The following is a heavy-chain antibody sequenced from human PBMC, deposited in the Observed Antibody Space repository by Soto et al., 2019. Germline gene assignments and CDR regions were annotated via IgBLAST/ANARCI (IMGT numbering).Heavy chain of an antibody. CDR3: ARWGKMDIVVVVAATLDYYYYGMDV. J-gene: IGHJ6*02. D-gene: IGHD2-15*01. CDR1: GGTFSSYA. V-gene: IGHV1-69*12. CDR2: IIPIFGTA. Sequence: QVQLVQSGAEVKKPGSSVKVSCKASGGTFSSYAISWVRQAPGQGLEWMGGIIPIFGTANYAQKFQGRVTITADESTSTAYMELSSLRSEDTAVYYCARWGKMDIVVVVAATLDYYYYGMDVWGQGTTVTVSS.